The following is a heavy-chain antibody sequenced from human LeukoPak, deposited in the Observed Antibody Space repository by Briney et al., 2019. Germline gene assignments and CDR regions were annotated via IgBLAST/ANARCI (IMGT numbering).Heavy chain of an antibody. Sequence: GGSLRLSCAASGFTFGDYAMSWVRQAPGKGLEWVGFIRSKAYGGTTEYAASVKGRFTISRDDSKSIAYLQMSRLRTEDTGVYYCTTPTRAGTLDWGQGTLVTVSS. D-gene: IGHD6-19*01. J-gene: IGHJ4*02. CDR3: TTPTRAGTLD. CDR1: GFTFGDYA. V-gene: IGHV3-49*04. CDR2: IRSKAYGGTT.